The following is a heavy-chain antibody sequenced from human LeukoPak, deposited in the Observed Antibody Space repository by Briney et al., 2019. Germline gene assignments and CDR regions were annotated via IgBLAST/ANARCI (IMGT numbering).Heavy chain of an antibody. CDR1: GFTFSSYA. CDR2: ISYDGSNK. Sequence: GGSLRLSCAASGFTFSSYAMHWVRQAPGKGLEWVAVISYDGSNKYYADSVKGRFTISRDNSKNTLYLQMNSLRAEDTAVYYCARATRYFEGDYYMDVWGKGTTVTVSS. CDR3: ARATRYFEGDYYMDV. D-gene: IGHD1-1*01. J-gene: IGHJ6*03. V-gene: IGHV3-30*04.